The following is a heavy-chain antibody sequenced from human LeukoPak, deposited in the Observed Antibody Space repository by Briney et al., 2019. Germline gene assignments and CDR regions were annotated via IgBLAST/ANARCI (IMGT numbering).Heavy chain of an antibody. CDR2: ISNGGAST. D-gene: IGHD6-19*01. V-gene: IGHV3-23*01. J-gene: IGHJ4*02. CDR1: GFTFITYG. Sequence: PGGSLRLSCAASGFTFITYGMSWVRQAPGKGLEWVSGISNGGASTYYAESVKGRFTISRDNSKNTLYLQMNSLRAEDTAVYYCAGGIAVAGKDWGQGTLVTVSS. CDR3: AGGIAVAGKD.